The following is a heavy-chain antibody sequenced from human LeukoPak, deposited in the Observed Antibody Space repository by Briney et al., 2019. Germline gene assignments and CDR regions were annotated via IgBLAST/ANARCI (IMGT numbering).Heavy chain of an antibody. D-gene: IGHD1-26*01. Sequence: TGGPLRLSCAASGFTFSSYAMSWVRQAPGKGLEWVSTISDSGVSKYYADSVKGRFTISRDNSKKTLYLQMNSLRAEDTAVYYCTRDPGGSPGYGMDVWGQGTTVAVSS. V-gene: IGHV3-23*01. CDR3: TRDPGGSPGYGMDV. CDR1: GFTFSSYA. J-gene: IGHJ6*02. CDR2: ISDSGVSK.